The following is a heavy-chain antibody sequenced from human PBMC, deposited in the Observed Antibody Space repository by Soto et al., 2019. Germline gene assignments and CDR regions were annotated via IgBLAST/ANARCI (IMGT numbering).Heavy chain of an antibody. Sequence: PGESLKISCKGSGYTFTSYLINWVRQMPGKGLEWMGRIDPSDSYTNYSPSFQGHVTISADKSISTAYLQWGSLKASDTAMYYCARRLKDGNGMDVWGQGTTVTVSS. V-gene: IGHV5-10-1*01. CDR2: IDPSDSYT. J-gene: IGHJ6*02. CDR1: GYTFTSYL. CDR3: ARRLKDGNGMDV. D-gene: IGHD2-15*01.